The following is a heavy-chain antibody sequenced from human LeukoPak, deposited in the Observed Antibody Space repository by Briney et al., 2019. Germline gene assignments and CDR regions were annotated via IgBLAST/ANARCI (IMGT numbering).Heavy chain of an antibody. Sequence: GGSLRLSCAASGFTFSSYWMHWVRQAPGKGLVWVSRINTDGSTINYADSVKGRFTISRDNARNTLYLQMDSLRAEDTAVYYCVRSPRYSSTWPLYWGQGTLVTVSS. CDR3: VRSPRYSSTWPLY. J-gene: IGHJ4*02. CDR2: INTDGSTI. V-gene: IGHV3-74*01. CDR1: GFTFSSYW. D-gene: IGHD6-13*01.